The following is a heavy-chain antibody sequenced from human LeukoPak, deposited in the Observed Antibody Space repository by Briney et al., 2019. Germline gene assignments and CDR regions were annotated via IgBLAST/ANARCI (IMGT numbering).Heavy chain of an antibody. V-gene: IGHV1-2*02. CDR2: INPNSGGT. J-gene: IGHJ6*03. CDR3: ARTGDSSSWDYYYYYMDV. D-gene: IGHD6-13*01. CDR1: GYTFTGYY. Sequence: ASVKVSCKASGYTFTGYYMHWVRQAPGQGPEWTGWINPNSGGTNYAQKFQGRVTMTRDTSISTAYMELSRLRSDDTAVYYCARTGDSSSWDYYYYYMDVWGKGTTVTVSS.